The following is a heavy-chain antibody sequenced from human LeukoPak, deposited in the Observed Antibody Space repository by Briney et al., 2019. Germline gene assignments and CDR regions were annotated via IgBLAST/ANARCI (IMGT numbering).Heavy chain of an antibody. CDR2: ISSSSSTI. CDR1: GFTFSSYS. CDR3: ARDAQTDYGDYVSAFDI. V-gene: IGHV3-48*02. Sequence: HSGGSLRLSCAASGFTFSSYSMNWVRQAPGKGLEWVSYISSSSSTIYYADSVKGRFTISRDNAKNSLYLQMNSLRDEDTAVYYCARDAQTDYGDYVSAFDIWGHGTMVTVSS. J-gene: IGHJ3*02. D-gene: IGHD4-17*01.